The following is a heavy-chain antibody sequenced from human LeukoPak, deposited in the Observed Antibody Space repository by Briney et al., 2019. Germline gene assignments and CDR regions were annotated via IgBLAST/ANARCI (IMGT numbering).Heavy chain of an antibody. CDR3: AKANYDILTGYIDY. Sequence: GRSLRLSCAASGFTFDDYAMHWVRQAPGKGLEWVSGISWNSGSIGYADSVKGRFTIPRDNAKNSLYLQMNSLRAEDMALYYCAKANYDILTGYIDYWGQGTLVTVSS. CDR1: GFTFDDYA. D-gene: IGHD3-9*01. J-gene: IGHJ4*02. CDR2: ISWNSGSI. V-gene: IGHV3-9*03.